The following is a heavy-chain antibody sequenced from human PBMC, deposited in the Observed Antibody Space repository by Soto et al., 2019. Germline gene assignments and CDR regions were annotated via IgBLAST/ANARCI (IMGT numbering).Heavy chain of an antibody. CDR1: GYTFTSYD. Sequence: ASVKFSCKASGYTFTSYDISWLRQATGQGLEWMGWMNPNNGNRGYTQKFQGRVTMTRNTSISTAYMGLSSLRYEDTAVYYCARGRETNGWYFQPWGQGTMVTVSS. CDR2: MNPNNGNR. V-gene: IGHV1-8*01. J-gene: IGHJ3*01. CDR3: ARGRETNGWYFQP. D-gene: IGHD6-19*01.